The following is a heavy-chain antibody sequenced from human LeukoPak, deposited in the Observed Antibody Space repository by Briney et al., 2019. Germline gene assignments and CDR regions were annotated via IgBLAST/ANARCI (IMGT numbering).Heavy chain of an antibody. V-gene: IGHV3-53*01. CDR1: GFTVITND. CDR2: IYSGGST. D-gene: IGHD2-15*01. Sequence: GGSLRLSCAASGFTVITNDMTWVRQAPGKGLEWVSVIYSGGSTYYADSVKGRFTISRDNSKNTLYLQMNSLRAEDTAVYYCARDYCSGGSCYSGAFDIWGQGTMVTVSS. CDR3: ARDYCSGGSCYSGAFDI. J-gene: IGHJ3*02.